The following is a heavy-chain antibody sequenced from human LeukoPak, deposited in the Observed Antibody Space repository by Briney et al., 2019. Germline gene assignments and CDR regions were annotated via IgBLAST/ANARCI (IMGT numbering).Heavy chain of an antibody. Sequence: ASVKVSCKASGYTFTSYGISWVRQAPGQGLEWMGWISAYNGNTNYAQKLQGRVTMTTDTSTSTAYMELRSLRSDDTAVYYCARAPSLWFGTTYYYYGMDVWGQGTTVTVSS. CDR1: GYTFTSYG. CDR3: ARAPSLWFGTTYYYYGMDV. CDR2: ISAYNGNT. V-gene: IGHV1-18*01. J-gene: IGHJ6*02. D-gene: IGHD3-10*01.